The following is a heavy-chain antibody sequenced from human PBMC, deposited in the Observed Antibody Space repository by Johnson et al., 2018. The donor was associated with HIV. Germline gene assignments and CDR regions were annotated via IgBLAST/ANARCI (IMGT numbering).Heavy chain of an antibody. Sequence: VQLVESGGGLVQPGRSLRPSCAASGFTFDDYAMHWVRQAPGKGLEWFSHITRTDLRTFYADSVRGRFNISRDSSKNTLYLQMNSLRAEDTAVYYCAKGLVTGTTFDAFDIWGQGTMVTVSS. CDR2: ITRTDLRT. D-gene: IGHD1-7*01. J-gene: IGHJ3*02. CDR3: AKGLVTGTTFDAFDI. V-gene: IGHV3-9*01. CDR1: GFTFDDYA.